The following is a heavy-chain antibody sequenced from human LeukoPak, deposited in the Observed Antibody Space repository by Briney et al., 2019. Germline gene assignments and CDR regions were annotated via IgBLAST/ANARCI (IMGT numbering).Heavy chain of an antibody. CDR2: MNPNSGNT. J-gene: IGHJ3*02. CDR3: AKTKGSGAFDI. D-gene: IGHD2-8*01. CDR1: GYTFTSYY. V-gene: IGHV1-8*03. Sequence: ASVKVSCKASGYTFTSYYMHWVRQAPGQGLEWMGWMNPNSGNTGYAQKFQGRVTITRNTSISTAYMELSSLRSEDTAVYYCAKTKGSGAFDIWGQGTMVTVSS.